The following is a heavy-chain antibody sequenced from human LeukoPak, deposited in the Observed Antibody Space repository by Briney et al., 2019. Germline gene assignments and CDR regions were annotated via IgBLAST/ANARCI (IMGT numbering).Heavy chain of an antibody. Sequence: SETLSLTCTVSGTSISGSNYYWAWIRQPAGKELEWIGRIYFSGSTNYNPSLKSRVSLSVHTSRNQFSLKLNSVTAADTAVYYCARHGGFKQQLVRWGQGTLVTVSS. D-gene: IGHD6-13*01. CDR3: ARHGGFKQQLVR. CDR1: GTSISGSNYY. J-gene: IGHJ4*02. V-gene: IGHV4-61*02. CDR2: IYFSGST.